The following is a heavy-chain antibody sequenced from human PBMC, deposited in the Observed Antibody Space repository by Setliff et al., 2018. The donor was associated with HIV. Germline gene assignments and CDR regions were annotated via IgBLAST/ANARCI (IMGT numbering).Heavy chain of an antibody. Sequence: ASVKVSCKASGYTFSTYDINWVRQATGQGLEWMGWMNPNSGNTGSADKFQGRVSMTRNTSINTAYMELSSLRSEDTAIYYCVKEYHTAATDTRVANYFDYWGQGTLVTVSS. V-gene: IGHV1-8*02. J-gene: IGHJ4*02. D-gene: IGHD6-13*01. CDR2: MNPNSGNT. CDR3: VKEYHTAATDTRVANYFDY. CDR1: GYTFSTYD.